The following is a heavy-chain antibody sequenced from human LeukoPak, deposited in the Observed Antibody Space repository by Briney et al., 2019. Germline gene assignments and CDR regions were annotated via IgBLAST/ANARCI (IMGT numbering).Heavy chain of an antibody. V-gene: IGHV4-4*07. CDR1: GDSISSYY. D-gene: IGHD6-19*01. CDR2: IHTSGST. J-gene: IGHJ4*02. Sequence: PSETLSLTCVVSGDSISSYYWSWIRQPAGKGLEWIGRIHTSGSTNYNPSLKSRVTMSVDTSKNQFSLRLSSVTAADTAVYYCATDRGLAVGSNFDYWGQGALVTVFS. CDR3: ATDRGLAVGSNFDY.